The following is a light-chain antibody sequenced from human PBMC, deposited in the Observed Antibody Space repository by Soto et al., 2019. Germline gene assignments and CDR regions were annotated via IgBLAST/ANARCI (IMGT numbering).Light chain of an antibody. CDR3: QQRSSWPKVT. Sequence: EIVLTQSPATLSLSPGERVTLSCRTSQSVNSHLAWYQQKPGQAPRLLIYDASNRASGIPARFSGSGSGTDFTLTISSLETEDFAVYYCQQRSSWPKVTFGQGTRLEIK. J-gene: IGKJ5*01. CDR2: DAS. V-gene: IGKV3-11*01. CDR1: QSVNSH.